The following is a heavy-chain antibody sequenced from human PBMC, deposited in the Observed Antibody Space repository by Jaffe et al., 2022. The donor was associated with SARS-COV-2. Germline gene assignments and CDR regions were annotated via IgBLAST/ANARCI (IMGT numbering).Heavy chain of an antibody. CDR2: MHLGDSDT. CDR3: ARNGDIVAPGSGADF. CDR1: GYNFSNYW. V-gene: IGHV5-51*03. D-gene: IGHD5-12*01. J-gene: IGHJ4*02. Sequence: EVHLVQSGAEVKKPGESLKISCKGSGYNFSNYWIGWVRQMPGKGLEWMGIMHLGDSDTRYSPSFQGQVTISADKSISTVYLQWSSLKAPDTAMYYCARNGDIVAPGSGADFWGQGTLVIVSS.